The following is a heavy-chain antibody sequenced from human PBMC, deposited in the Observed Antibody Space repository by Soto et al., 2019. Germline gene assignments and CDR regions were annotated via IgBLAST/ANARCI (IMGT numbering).Heavy chain of an antibody. D-gene: IGHD2-15*01. CDR2: ISRDSRSI. Sequence: GGSLRLSCEVSGFRFDDYGMHWVRQAPGKGLEWIAGISRDSRSISYGASMKGRFTISRDNARRSLSLQMNSLTVDDTAIYYCVRGGGGGLFDPWGQGSMVTVSS. CDR3: VRGGGGGLFDP. CDR1: GFRFDDYG. J-gene: IGHJ5*02. V-gene: IGHV3-9*01.